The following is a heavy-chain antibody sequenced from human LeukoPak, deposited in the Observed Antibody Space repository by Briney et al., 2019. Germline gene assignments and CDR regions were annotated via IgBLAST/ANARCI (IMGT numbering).Heavy chain of an antibody. Sequence: GGSLRLSCAASGFTFSSYAMSWVRQAPGKGLEWVSAISGSGGSTYYADSVKGRFTISRDNSKNTLYLQMNSLRGEDTAVYYCAKDHVRRPSRSWPIDYWGQGTLVTVSS. CDR3: AKDHVRRPSRSWPIDY. CDR1: GFTFSSYA. V-gene: IGHV3-23*01. D-gene: IGHD6-13*01. J-gene: IGHJ4*02. CDR2: ISGSGGST.